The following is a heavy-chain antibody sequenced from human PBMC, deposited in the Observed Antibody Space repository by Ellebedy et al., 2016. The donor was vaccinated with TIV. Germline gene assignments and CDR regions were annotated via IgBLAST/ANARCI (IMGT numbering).Heavy chain of an antibody. Sequence: ASVKVSXXASGYTFTSYYMHWVRQAPGQGLEWMGIINPSGGSTSYAQKFQGRVTMTRDTSTSTVYMELNSLRAEDTAVYYCARDYELWRNYYYGMDVWGQGTTVTVSS. D-gene: IGHD5-18*01. CDR3: ARDYELWRNYYYGMDV. V-gene: IGHV1-46*01. CDR2: INPSGGST. J-gene: IGHJ6*02. CDR1: GYTFTSYY.